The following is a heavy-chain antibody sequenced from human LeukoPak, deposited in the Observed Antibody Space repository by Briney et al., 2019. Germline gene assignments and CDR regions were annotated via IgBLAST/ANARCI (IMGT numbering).Heavy chain of an antibody. CDR1: GGCFSGYY. J-gene: IGHJ6*02. Sequence: NPSETLSLTCAVYGGCFSGYYWSWIRQPPGKGLEWIGEINHSGSTNYNPSLKSRVTISVDTSKNQFSLKLSSVTAADTAVYYCARLLRFFGTGYYYGMDVWGQGTTVTVSS. CDR3: ARLLRFFGTGYYYGMDV. CDR2: INHSGST. V-gene: IGHV4-34*01. D-gene: IGHD3-3*01.